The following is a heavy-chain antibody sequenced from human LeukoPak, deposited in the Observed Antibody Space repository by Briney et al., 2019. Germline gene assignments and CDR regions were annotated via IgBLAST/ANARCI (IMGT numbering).Heavy chain of an antibody. V-gene: IGHV1-18*01. D-gene: IGHD6-13*01. CDR1: GYTFTSYG. CDR3: ARALGQQLVAPADY. J-gene: IGHJ4*02. Sequence: ASVKVSCKASGYTFTSYGISWVRQAPGHGLEWMGWISAYNGNTNYAQKLQGRVTMTTDTSMSTAYMELRSLRSDDTAVYYCARALGQQLVAPADYWGQGTLVTVSS. CDR2: ISAYNGNT.